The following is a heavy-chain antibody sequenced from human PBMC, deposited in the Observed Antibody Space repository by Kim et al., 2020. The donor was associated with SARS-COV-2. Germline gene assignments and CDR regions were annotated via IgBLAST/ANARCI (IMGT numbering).Heavy chain of an antibody. CDR2: IWYDGSNK. CDR3: AGEIAVAGRGYFQH. Sequence: GGSLRLSCAASGFTFSTYSMNWVRQAPGKGLEWVAVIWYDGSNKYYADSVKGRFTISRDNSKNTLYLQMNSLRAEDTAVYYCAGEIAVAGRGYFQHWGQGTLVTVSS. D-gene: IGHD6-19*01. V-gene: IGHV3-33*08. CDR1: GFTFSTYS. J-gene: IGHJ1*01.